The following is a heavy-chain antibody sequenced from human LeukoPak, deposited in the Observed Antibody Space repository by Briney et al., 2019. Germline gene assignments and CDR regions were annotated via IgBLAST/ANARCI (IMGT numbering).Heavy chain of an antibody. V-gene: IGHV1-18*01. CDR1: GYTFTTYG. CDR3: AREITYYDFWSGYYEGESYFDY. D-gene: IGHD3-3*01. CDR2: ISAHNGNT. Sequence: ASVKVSCKASGYTFTTYGISWVRQAPGQGLEWMGWISAHNGNTNYAQEVQGRVTMTTDTSTSTAYMELRGLRSDDTAVYYCAREITYYDFWSGYYEGESYFDYWGQGTLVTVSS. J-gene: IGHJ4*02.